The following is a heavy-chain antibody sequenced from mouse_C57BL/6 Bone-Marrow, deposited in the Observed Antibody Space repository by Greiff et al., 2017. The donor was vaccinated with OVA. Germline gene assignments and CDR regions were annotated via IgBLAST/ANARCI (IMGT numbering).Heavy chain of an antibody. D-gene: IGHD4-1*01. CDR1: GIDFSRYW. Sequence: AASGIDFSRYWMSWVRRAPGKGLEWIGEINPDSSTINYAPSLKDKFIISRDNAKNTLYLQMSKVRSEDTALYYCARETGTDYYAMDYWGQGTSVTVSS. J-gene: IGHJ4*01. CDR3: ARETGTDYYAMDY. V-gene: IGHV4-1*01. CDR2: INPDSSTI.